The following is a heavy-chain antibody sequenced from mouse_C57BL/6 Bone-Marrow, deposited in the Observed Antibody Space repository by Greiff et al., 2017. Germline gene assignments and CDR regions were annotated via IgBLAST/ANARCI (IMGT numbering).Heavy chain of an antibody. Sequence: VQLQQPGAELVKPGASVKMSCKASGYTFPSYWITWVKQRPGQGLEWIGDIYPGSGSTNYNEKFKSKATLTVDTSSSTAYMQLSSLTSEDSAVYYCASDYYGSSSFDYWGQGTTLTVSS. D-gene: IGHD1-1*01. CDR3: ASDYYGSSSFDY. CDR1: GYTFPSYW. J-gene: IGHJ2*01. CDR2: IYPGSGST. V-gene: IGHV1-55*01.